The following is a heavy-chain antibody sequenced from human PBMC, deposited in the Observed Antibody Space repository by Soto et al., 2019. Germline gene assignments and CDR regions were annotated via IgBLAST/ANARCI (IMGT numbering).Heavy chain of an antibody. D-gene: IGHD2-15*01. Sequence: EVQLVESGGGPVQPGGSLRVSCIDSGFTFRDYAFNWVRQAPGKGLEWVSYISVGGGSIFYADSVKGRFTIARDDARNLMYPQMNTLEHGGTAVYPRVRDHRWAFDIWGQGTVVNVSS. V-gene: IGHV3-48*02. CDR1: GFTFRDYA. J-gene: IGHJ3*02. CDR3: VRDHRWAFDI. CDR2: ISVGGGSI.